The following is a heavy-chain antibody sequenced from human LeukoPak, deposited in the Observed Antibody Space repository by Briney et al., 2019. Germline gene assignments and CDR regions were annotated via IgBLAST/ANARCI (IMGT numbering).Heavy chain of an antibody. J-gene: IGHJ5*02. V-gene: IGHV1-18*01. CDR2: ISAHNGNT. CDR3: ARDEVIHGSSRFDP. Sequence: ASVKVSCKASGYTFTSYGISWVRQAPGQGLEWMGWISAHNGNTNYAHNLQGRVTMTTDTSTATAYMDLRSLRSDDTAVYYCARDEVIHGSSRFDPWGQGTLVTVSS. D-gene: IGHD6-6*01. CDR1: GYTFTSYG.